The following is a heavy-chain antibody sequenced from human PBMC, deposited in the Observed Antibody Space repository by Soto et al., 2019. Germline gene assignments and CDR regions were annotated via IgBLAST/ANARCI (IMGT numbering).Heavy chain of an antibody. D-gene: IGHD2-2*01. CDR3: AKQISRMPHA. CDR2: ITASGGNT. J-gene: IGHJ1*01. V-gene: IGHV3-23*01. CDR1: EFTFSSHA. Sequence: GGSLRLSCAASEFTFSSHAMNWVRQAPGKGLEWVSTITASGGNTYYADSVKGRFIISRDNSKNTLYLQTSGLSAEDTAVYYCAKQISRMPHAWGQGSLVTVSS.